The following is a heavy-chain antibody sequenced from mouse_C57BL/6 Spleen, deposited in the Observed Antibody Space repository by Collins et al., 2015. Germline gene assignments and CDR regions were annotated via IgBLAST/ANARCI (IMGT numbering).Heavy chain of an antibody. CDR3: ARGVGLAY. CDR2: ISSGSSTI. J-gene: IGHJ3*01. Sequence: EYMGYISSGSSTIYYADTVKGRFTISRDNPKNTLFLQMTSLRSEDTAMYYCARGVGLAYWGQGTLVTVSA. D-gene: IGHD4-1*01. V-gene: IGHV5-17*02.